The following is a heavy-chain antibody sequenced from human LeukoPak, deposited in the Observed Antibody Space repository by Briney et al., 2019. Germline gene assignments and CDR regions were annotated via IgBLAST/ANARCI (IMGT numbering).Heavy chain of an antibody. CDR2: ISYDGSNK. J-gene: IGHJ4*02. CDR3: AKEKSRKFDFDY. Sequence: GGSLRLSCAASGFTFSSYGMHWVRQAPGKGLEWVAVISYDGSNKYYADSVKGRFTVSRDNSKNTLYLQLSNLRADDTAVYYCAKEKSRKFDFDYWGQGTLVTVSS. D-gene: IGHD3-16*01. CDR1: GFTFSSYG. V-gene: IGHV3-30*18.